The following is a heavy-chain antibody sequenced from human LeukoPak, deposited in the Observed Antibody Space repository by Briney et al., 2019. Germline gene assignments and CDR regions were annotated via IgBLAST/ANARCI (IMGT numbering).Heavy chain of an antibody. Sequence: ASVKVSCKASGHTFTGYYMHWVRQAPGQGLEWMGWINPNSGGTNYAQKFQGRVTMTRDTSISTAYMELSRLRSDDTAVYYCARVAVAGTCYFDYWGQGTLVTVSS. J-gene: IGHJ4*02. D-gene: IGHD6-19*01. CDR2: INPNSGGT. CDR1: GHTFTGYY. CDR3: ARVAVAGTCYFDY. V-gene: IGHV1-2*02.